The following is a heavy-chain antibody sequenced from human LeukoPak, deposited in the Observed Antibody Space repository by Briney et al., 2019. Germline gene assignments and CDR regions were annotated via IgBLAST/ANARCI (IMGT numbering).Heavy chain of an antibody. Sequence: GGSLRLSCAASGFTFSSYEMNWVRQAPGKGLEWVSYISSSGSTIYYADSVKGRFTISRDNAKNSLYLQMNSLRAEDTAVYYCARESVTMVRRAFDIWGQGTMDTVSS. D-gene: IGHD3-10*01. CDR3: ARESVTMVRRAFDI. CDR1: GFTFSSYE. J-gene: IGHJ3*02. CDR2: ISSSGSTI. V-gene: IGHV3-48*03.